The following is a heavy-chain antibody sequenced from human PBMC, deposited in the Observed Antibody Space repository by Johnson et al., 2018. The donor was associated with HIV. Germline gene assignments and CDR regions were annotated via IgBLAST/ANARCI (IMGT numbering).Heavy chain of an antibody. CDR2: ISWNSGSI. CDR1: GFTFDDYA. V-gene: IGHV3-9*01. Sequence: VQLVESGGGLVQPGRSLRLSCAASGFTFDDYAMHWVRQAPGKGLEWVSGISWNSGSIGYADSVKGRFTISRDNAKNSLYLQMNSLRAEDTAVYYCARDQGSSSSGGPDAFDIWGQGTMVTVSS. CDR3: ARDQGSSSSGGPDAFDI. D-gene: IGHD6-6*01. J-gene: IGHJ3*02.